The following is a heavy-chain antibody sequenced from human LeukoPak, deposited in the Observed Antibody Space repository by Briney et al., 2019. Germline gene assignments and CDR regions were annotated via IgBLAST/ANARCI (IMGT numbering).Heavy chain of an antibody. D-gene: IGHD3-3*01. J-gene: IGHJ4*02. Sequence: PGRPLRLSCAASGFTFSSYAMHWVRQAPGKGLEWVAVISYDGSNKYYADSVKGRFTISRDNSKNTLYLQMNSLRAEDTAVYYCARDIGAFWSGYSYFDYWGQGTLVTVSS. CDR2: ISYDGSNK. V-gene: IGHV3-30-3*01. CDR3: ARDIGAFWSGYSYFDY. CDR1: GFTFSSYA.